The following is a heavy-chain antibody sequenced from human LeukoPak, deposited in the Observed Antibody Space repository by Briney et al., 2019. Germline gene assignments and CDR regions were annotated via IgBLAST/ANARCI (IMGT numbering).Heavy chain of an antibody. CDR3: ARGSSGYSLVGGY. CDR2: INHSGST. V-gene: IGHV4-34*01. J-gene: IGHJ4*02. CDR1: GGSFSGYY. Sequence: SETLSLTCAVYGGSFSGYYWSWIRQPPGKGLEWIGEINHSGSTNYNPSLKSRVTISVDTSKNQFSLKLSSVTAADTAVYYCARGSSGYSLVGGYWGRGTLVTVSS. D-gene: IGHD3-22*01.